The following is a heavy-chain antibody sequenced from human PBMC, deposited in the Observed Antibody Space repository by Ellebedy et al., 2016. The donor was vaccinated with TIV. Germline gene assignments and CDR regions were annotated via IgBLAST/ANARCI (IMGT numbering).Heavy chain of an antibody. Sequence: MPSETLSLTCTVSGGSISSGGYYWSWIRQHPGKGLEWIGYIYYSGITYYNPSLTSRVTISVDTSKNQFSLKLSYVTAADTAVYYCARLSIAVAGTRVDYWGQGTLVTVSS. V-gene: IGHV4-31*03. D-gene: IGHD6-19*01. CDR2: IYYSGIT. CDR3: ARLSIAVAGTRVDY. J-gene: IGHJ4*02. CDR1: GGSISSGGYY.